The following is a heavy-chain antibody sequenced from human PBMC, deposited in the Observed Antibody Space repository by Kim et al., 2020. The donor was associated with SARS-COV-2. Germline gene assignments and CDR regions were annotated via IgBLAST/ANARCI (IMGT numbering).Heavy chain of an antibody. CDR2: IYHSGST. Sequence: SQTLSLTCAVSDGSISSGGYSWSWIRQPPGKGLEWIGYIYHSGSTYYNPSLKSRVTISVDRSKNQFSLKLSSVTAADTAVYYCASYSSSFADAFDIWGQGTMVTVSS. CDR3: ASYSSSFADAFDI. V-gene: IGHV4-30-2*01. D-gene: IGHD6-13*01. CDR1: DGSISSGGYS. J-gene: IGHJ3*02.